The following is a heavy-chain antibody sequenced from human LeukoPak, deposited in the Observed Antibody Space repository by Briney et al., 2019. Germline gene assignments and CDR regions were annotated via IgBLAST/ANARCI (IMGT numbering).Heavy chain of an antibody. V-gene: IGHV3-30-3*01. D-gene: IGHD2-8*02. CDR3: AREVGYFDY. CDR2: ISYDGSNK. J-gene: IGHJ4*02. CDR1: GFTLSSYA. Sequence: PGGSLRLSCAASGFTLSSYAMHWVRQAPGKGLEWVAVISYDGSNKYYADSVKGRFTISRDNSKNTLSLQMNSLKPEDTAVYYCAREVGYFDYWGQGILVTVSS.